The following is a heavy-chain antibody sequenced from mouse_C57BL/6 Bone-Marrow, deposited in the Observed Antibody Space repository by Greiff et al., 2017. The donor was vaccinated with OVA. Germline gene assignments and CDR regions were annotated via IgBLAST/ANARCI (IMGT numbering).Heavy chain of an antibody. V-gene: IGHV1-58*01. CDR2: IYIGNGYT. CDR1: GYTFTSYG. D-gene: IGHD2-3*01. CDR3: ARSDGYSYAMDY. Sequence: DVKLVESGAELVRPGSSVKMSCKTSGYTFTSYGINWVKQRPGQGLEWIGYIYIGNGYTEYNEKFKSKATLTSDTSSSTAYMQLSSLTSEDSAIYFCARSDGYSYAMDYWGQGTSVTVSS. J-gene: IGHJ4*01.